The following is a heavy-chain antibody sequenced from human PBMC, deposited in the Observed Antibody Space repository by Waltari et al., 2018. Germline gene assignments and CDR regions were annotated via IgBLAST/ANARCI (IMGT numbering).Heavy chain of an antibody. D-gene: IGHD6-25*01. CDR1: APGTPYQ. Sequence: QFRLVQSEPALKRPGASVRISCTVSAPGTPYQRNWVRQAPGQGLVWVGSIDPTTGHPTYARDFAGRFALSTDASVATSYLVISDLQTADTALYYCVRTWGYSGYVFWGQGTLITVSS. V-gene: IGHV7-4-1*02. CDR3: VRTWGYSGYVF. J-gene: IGHJ4*02. CDR2: IDPTTGHP.